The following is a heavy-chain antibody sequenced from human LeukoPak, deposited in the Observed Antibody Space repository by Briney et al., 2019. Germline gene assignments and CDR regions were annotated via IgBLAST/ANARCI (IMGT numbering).Heavy chain of an antibody. CDR1: GYTLTELS. CDR3: ATGGYGSGSYYNGPFAY. Sequence: ASVKVSCKVSGYTLTELSMHWVRQAPGKGLEWMGGFDPEDGGTIYAQKFQGRVTMTEDTSTDTAYMELSSLRSEDTAVYYCATGGYGSGSYYNGPFAYLGQGTLVTVSS. J-gene: IGHJ4*02. CDR2: FDPEDGGT. V-gene: IGHV1-24*01. D-gene: IGHD3-10*01.